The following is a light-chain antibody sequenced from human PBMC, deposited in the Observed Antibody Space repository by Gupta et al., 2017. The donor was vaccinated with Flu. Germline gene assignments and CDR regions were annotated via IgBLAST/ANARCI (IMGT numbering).Light chain of an antibody. Sequence: QSVLPQPPSASGTPGQRVPISCSGSSSNVGSNTVNWYQQVPGTAPKLLIYSNNQRPSGVPDRFSGSKSGTSASLAISGLQSEDEADYYCAAWDDSLNGVVFGGGTKLTVL. CDR3: AAWDDSLNGVV. CDR1: SSNVGSNT. V-gene: IGLV1-44*01. CDR2: SNN. J-gene: IGLJ2*01.